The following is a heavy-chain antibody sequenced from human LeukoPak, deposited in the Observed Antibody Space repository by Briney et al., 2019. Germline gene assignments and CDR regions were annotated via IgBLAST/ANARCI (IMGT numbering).Heavy chain of an antibody. CDR1: GCTFTGYY. J-gene: IGHJ4*02. CDR2: INPNSGGT. Sequence: ASVKVSCKASGCTFTGYYMHWVRQAPGQGLEWMGRINPNSGGTNYAQKFQGRVTMTRDTSISTAYMELSRLRSDDTAVYYCARDFGYSYGHYYFDYWGQGTLVTVSS. D-gene: IGHD5-18*01. CDR3: ARDFGYSYGHYYFDY. V-gene: IGHV1-2*06.